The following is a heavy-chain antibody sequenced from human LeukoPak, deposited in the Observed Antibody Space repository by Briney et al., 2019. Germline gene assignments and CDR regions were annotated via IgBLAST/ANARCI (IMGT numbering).Heavy chain of an antibody. J-gene: IGHJ4*02. CDR2: ISGGGGST. V-gene: IGHV3-23*01. CDR1: GFTFSSHA. D-gene: IGHD3-16*01. Sequence: GGSLRLSCAASGFTFSSHAMSWVRQAPGKGLEWVSGISGGGGSTYYADSVKGRFTIPRDNSKNTLYLQMNSLRAEDAAVYYCAKDGAESNYGKYFFDYWGQGTLVTVSS. CDR3: AKDGAESNYGKYFFDY.